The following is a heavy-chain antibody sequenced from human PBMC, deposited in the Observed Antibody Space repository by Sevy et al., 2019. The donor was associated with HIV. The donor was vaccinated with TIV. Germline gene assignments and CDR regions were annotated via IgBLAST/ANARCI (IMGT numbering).Heavy chain of an antibody. J-gene: IGHJ3*01. CDR1: GFTFNDYY. V-gene: IGHV3-11*01. CDR2: ISSSGSIT. CDR3: AGDRAGGYFPNDAFDF. Sequence: GGSLRLSCAASGFTFNDYYMSWIRQAPGKGLEWVSYISSSGSITDYADSVKGRFTISRDNAKNSLYLQRNRLRAEDTAVYYCAGDRAGGYFPNDAFDFWGQGTMVTVSS. D-gene: IGHD3-22*01.